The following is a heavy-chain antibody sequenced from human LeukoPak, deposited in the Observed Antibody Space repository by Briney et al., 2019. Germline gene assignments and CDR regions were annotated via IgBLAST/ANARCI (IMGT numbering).Heavy chain of an antibody. CDR1: AFTSSSYA. CDR3: ARDLSGGSYQHGIDDY. D-gene: IGHD1-26*01. CDR2: ISYDGSNK. Sequence: PGGSLRLSCAASAFTSSSYAMHWVRQAPGKGLEWVAVISYDGSNKYYADSVKGRFTIARDNSKNTLYLQMNSLRTEDTAVYYCARDLSGGSYQHGIDDYWGQGTLVTVSS. J-gene: IGHJ4*02. V-gene: IGHV3-30*01.